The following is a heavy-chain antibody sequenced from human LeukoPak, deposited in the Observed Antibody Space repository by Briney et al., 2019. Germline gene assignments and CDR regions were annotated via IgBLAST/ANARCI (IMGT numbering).Heavy chain of an antibody. CDR1: GGSISSGGYS. Sequence: SETLSLTCAASGGSISSGGYSWSWIRQPPGKGLEWIGYIYHSGSTYYNPSLKSRVTISVDRSKNQFSLKLSSVTAADTAVYYCARGVRYCSSTSCYYYFDYWGQGTLVTVSS. CDR2: IYHSGST. V-gene: IGHV4-30-2*01. CDR3: ARGVRYCSSTSCYYYFDY. J-gene: IGHJ4*02. D-gene: IGHD2-2*01.